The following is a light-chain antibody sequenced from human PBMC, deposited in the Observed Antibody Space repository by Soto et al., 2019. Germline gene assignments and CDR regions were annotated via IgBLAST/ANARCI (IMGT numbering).Light chain of an antibody. CDR2: GAS. CDR3: QHYNNWPYT. Sequence: EIVMTQSPATLAVSPGERAALSCRASQSVSSNFAWYQQKPGQAPRLLIYGASSRATGNPARFSGSGSGTEFTLTISSLQSEDLAVYYCQHYNNWPYTFGLGTKLEMK. V-gene: IGKV3-15*01. J-gene: IGKJ2*01. CDR1: QSVSSN.